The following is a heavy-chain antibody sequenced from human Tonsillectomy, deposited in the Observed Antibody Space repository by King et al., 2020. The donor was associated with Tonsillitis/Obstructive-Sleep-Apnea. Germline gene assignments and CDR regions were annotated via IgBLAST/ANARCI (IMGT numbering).Heavy chain of an antibody. Sequence: VQLVESGGGVVQPGRSLRLSCAASGFTFSSYGIHWVRQAPGKGLEGVAVISYDGRNKYYADSVKGRFTISRDNSKNTLYLQMNILRAEDTAVYYCAKGWSGGFCGGDCYLNWFDPWGQGTLVTVSS. V-gene: IGHV3-30*18. CDR2: ISYDGRNK. CDR3: AKGWSGGFCGGDCYLNWFDP. CDR1: GFTFSSYG. D-gene: IGHD2-21*01. J-gene: IGHJ5*02.